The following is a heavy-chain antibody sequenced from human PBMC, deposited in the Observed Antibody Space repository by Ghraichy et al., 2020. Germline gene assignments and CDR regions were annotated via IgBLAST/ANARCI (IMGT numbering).Heavy chain of an antibody. CDR2: IYSTGNT. CDR1: GDSITLSGYY. J-gene: IGHJ6*02. Sequence: SQTLSLTCTVSGDSITLSGYYWGWIRQPPGKELEWIWTIYSTGNTYYHPSLKSRVTLSVDTSKNQFSLKLTSVSAADTAVYYCARSSFHYYGMDVWGQGPTVTVSS. CDR3: ARSSFHYYGMDV. V-gene: IGHV4-39*01. D-gene: IGHD6-6*01.